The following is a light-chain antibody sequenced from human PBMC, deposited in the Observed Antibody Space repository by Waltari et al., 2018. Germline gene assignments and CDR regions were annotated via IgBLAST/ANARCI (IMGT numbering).Light chain of an antibody. J-gene: IGLJ3*02. CDR1: SGHSSNI. CDR2: VNSDGSH. Sequence: QLVLTQSPSASASLGASVKLTCTLSSGHSSNIIAGLQQKPEKGPRYLMKVNSDGSHSKGDEIPDRFSGSSSGAERYRASATVQSEDEADYYCQTGGHGTWVFGGGTKLTVL. V-gene: IGLV4-69*01. CDR3: QTGGHGTWV.